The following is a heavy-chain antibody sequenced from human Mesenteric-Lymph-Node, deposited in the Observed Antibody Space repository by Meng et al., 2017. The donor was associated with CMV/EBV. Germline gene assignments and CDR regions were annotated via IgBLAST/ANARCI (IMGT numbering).Heavy chain of an antibody. CDR1: GFTFSTYS. J-gene: IGHJ3*02. D-gene: IGHD7-27*01. V-gene: IGHV3-21*04. CDR3: ARRRNGDRAFDM. Sequence: GESLKISCAASGFTFSTYSMTWVRQAPGKGLVWVSSISSSGSHMSYADAVKGRFTISRDNAKNSLYLQMNSLRAEDTALYYCARRRNGDRAFDMWGQGTMVTVSS. CDR2: ISSSGSHM.